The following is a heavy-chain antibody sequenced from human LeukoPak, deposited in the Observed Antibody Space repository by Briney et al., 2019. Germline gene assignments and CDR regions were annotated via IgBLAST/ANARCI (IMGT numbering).Heavy chain of an antibody. Sequence: PGASLRLSCAASGFTFSSYAMTWVRQPPGKGLEWVSGISGSGENTYYADSVKGRFTISRDNSKNTLYLQVNSLRAEDTAVYYCVRGEYQLPGDYWGQGTLVTVSS. CDR3: VRGEYQLPGDY. J-gene: IGHJ4*02. V-gene: IGHV3-23*01. D-gene: IGHD2-2*01. CDR2: ISGSGENT. CDR1: GFTFSSYA.